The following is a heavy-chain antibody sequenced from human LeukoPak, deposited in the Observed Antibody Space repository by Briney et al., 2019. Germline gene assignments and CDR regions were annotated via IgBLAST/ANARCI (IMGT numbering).Heavy chain of an antibody. CDR2: IRSSGTDI. V-gene: IGHV3-21*01. CDR3: ARGVPASEAGSFDY. J-gene: IGHJ4*02. D-gene: IGHD6-19*01. CDR1: GFTFRSYT. Sequence: PGGSLRLSCAASGFTFRSYTMNWVRQAPGKGLEWVSSIRSSGTDIYYADSVKGRFTISRDNAKNSLYLQMNSLRGEDTAVYYCARGVPASEAGSFDYWGQGTRVTVSS.